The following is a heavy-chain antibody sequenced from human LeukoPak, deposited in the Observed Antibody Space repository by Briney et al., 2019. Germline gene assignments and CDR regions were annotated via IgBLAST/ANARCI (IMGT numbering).Heavy chain of an antibody. J-gene: IGHJ5*02. CDR1: GYSFTSYC. D-gene: IGHD3-10*01. CDR3: ARRNTYYYGSGSQTKYNWFDP. V-gene: IGHV5-51*01. CDR2: IYPGDSDT. Sequence: GESLKISCKGSGYSFTSYCIGWVRQMPGKGLEWMGIIYPGDSDTRYSPSFQGQVTISADKSISTAYLQWSSLKASDTAMYYCARRNTYYYGSGSQTKYNWFDPWGQGTLVTVSS.